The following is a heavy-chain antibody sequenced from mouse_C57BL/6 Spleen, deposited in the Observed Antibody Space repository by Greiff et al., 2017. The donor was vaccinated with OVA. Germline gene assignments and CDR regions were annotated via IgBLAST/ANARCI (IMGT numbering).Heavy chain of an antibody. D-gene: IGHD4-1*01. Sequence: VESGGGLVKPGGSLKLSCAASGFTFSSYAMSWVRQTPEKRLEWVATISDGGSYTYYPDNVKGRFTISRDNAKNNLYLQMSHLKSEDTAMYYCARTGPYFDYWGQGTTLTVSS. J-gene: IGHJ2*01. CDR3: ARTGPYFDY. CDR2: ISDGGSYT. CDR1: GFTFSSYA. V-gene: IGHV5-4*01.